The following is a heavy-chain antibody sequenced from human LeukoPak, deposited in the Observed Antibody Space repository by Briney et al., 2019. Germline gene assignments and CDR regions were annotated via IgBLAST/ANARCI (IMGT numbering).Heavy chain of an antibody. Sequence: PGGSLRLSCTASGFTFSICSMNWVRQAPGKGLEWVSAISGGGGSTYYADSVKGRFTISRDNSKNTLYLQMNSLRAEDTAVYYCAKTDLRFGYPWGQGTLVTVTS. V-gene: IGHV3-23*01. CDR1: GFTFSICS. D-gene: IGHD5/OR15-5a*01. CDR3: AKTDLRFGYP. CDR2: ISGGGGST. J-gene: IGHJ5*02.